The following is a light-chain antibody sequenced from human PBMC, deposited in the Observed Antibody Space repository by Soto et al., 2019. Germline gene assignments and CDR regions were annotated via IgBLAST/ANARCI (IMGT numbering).Light chain of an antibody. V-gene: IGLV2-14*01. Sequence: QSALTQPASVSGSPGQSITISCTGTSSDVGGYNYVAWYQQHPGKAPKLLIYNVSNRPSGVSNRFSGSKSGNTAFLTISGLQAEDEADYYCTSYTNRYTYVFGAGTKVTVL. CDR2: NVS. J-gene: IGLJ1*01. CDR3: TSYTNRYTYV. CDR1: SSDVGGYNY.